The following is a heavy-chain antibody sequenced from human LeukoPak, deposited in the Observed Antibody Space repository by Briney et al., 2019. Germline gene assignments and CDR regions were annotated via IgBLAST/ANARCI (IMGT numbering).Heavy chain of an antibody. Sequence: GASVKVSCKASGGTFSSYAISWVRQAPGQGLEWMGGIIPIFGTANSPQKLQGRDKITADESTRTAYMELSSLRSEDTAVCYCARAAGDYDYAFDIWGQGTMVTVSS. V-gene: IGHV1-69*13. J-gene: IGHJ3*02. CDR3: ARAAGDYDYAFDI. D-gene: IGHD4-17*01. CDR1: GGTFSSYA. CDR2: IIPIFGTA.